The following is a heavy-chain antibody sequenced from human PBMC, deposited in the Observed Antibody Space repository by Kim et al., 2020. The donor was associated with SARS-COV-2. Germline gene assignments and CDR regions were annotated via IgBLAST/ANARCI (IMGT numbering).Heavy chain of an antibody. Sequence: TNYTPALQSRVTISVDTSKNQFSLKLSSVTAADTAVYYCARGEFGGVIVYWGQGTLVTVSS. D-gene: IGHD3-16*01. V-gene: IGHV4-34*01. CDR3: ARGEFGGVIVY. CDR2: T. J-gene: IGHJ4*02.